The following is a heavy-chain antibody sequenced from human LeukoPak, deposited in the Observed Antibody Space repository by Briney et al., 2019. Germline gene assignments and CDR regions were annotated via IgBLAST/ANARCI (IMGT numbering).Heavy chain of an antibody. D-gene: IGHD6-19*01. Sequence: ASVKVSCKASGGTFSSYAISWVRQAPGQGLEWMGGIIPIFGTANYAQKFQGRVTITADESTSTAYMELSSLRSEDTAVYYCARDSSGWYDGRYFDYWGQGTLATVSS. CDR3: ARDSSGWYDGRYFDY. V-gene: IGHV1-69*13. J-gene: IGHJ4*02. CDR1: GGTFSSYA. CDR2: IIPIFGTA.